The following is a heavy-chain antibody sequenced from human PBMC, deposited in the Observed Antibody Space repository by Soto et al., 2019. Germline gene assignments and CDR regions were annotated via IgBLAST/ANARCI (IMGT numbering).Heavy chain of an antibody. V-gene: IGHV4-31*03. J-gene: IGHJ6*04. CDR3: ARDSAYSSSWYYYYYGMDV. D-gene: IGHD6-13*01. Sequence: SETLSLTCTVSGGSISSGGYYWSWIRQHPGKGLEWIGYIYYSGSTYYNPSLKSRVTISVDTSKNQFSLKLSSVTAADTAVYYCARDSAYSSSWYYYYYGMDVWGKGTTVTVSS. CDR2: IYYSGST. CDR1: GGSISSGGYY.